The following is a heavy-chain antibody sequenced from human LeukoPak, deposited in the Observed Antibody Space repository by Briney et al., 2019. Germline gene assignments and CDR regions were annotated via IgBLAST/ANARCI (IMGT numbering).Heavy chain of an antibody. Sequence: GGSLRLSCAASGFTFSDYYMSWIRQAPGKGLEWVSYISNSGSTIYYADSVKGRFTISRDNAKNSLYLQMNSLRAEDTAVYYCARSGIPNSSSWNGWGQGTLVTVSS. CDR1: GFTFSDYY. CDR3: ARSGIPNSSSWNG. J-gene: IGHJ4*02. D-gene: IGHD6-13*01. V-gene: IGHV3-11*04. CDR2: ISNSGSTI.